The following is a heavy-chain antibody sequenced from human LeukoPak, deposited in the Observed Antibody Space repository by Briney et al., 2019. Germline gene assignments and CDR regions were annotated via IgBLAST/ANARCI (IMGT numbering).Heavy chain of an antibody. CDR1: GGSISSTRYY. J-gene: IGHJ5*02. D-gene: IGHD3-10*01. CDR2: IYYSGST. Sequence: SETLSLTCTVSGGSISSTRYYWGWIRQPPGKGLEWIGSIYYSGSTYYNPSLKSRVTMSVDRSKNQFSLKLSSVTAADTAVYYCARHIRVYYCGSGSLPSHYNWFDPWGQGTLVTVSS. V-gene: IGHV4-39*01. CDR3: ARHIRVYYCGSGSLPSHYNWFDP.